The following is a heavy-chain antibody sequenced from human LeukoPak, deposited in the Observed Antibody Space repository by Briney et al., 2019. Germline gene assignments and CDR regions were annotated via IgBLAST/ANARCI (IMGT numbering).Heavy chain of an antibody. CDR2: ISAYSGYT. V-gene: IGHV1-18*01. D-gene: IGHD6-13*01. Sequence: ASVKVSCKASGYTFTSYGITWVRQAPGQGPEWMGWISAYSGYTNYAQKFQGRVTMTTDTSTSTTYMELRSLRSDDTAVYYCARDNHSGSWSWFDPWGQGTLDTVSS. CDR3: ARDNHSGSWSWFDP. J-gene: IGHJ5*02. CDR1: GYTFTSYG.